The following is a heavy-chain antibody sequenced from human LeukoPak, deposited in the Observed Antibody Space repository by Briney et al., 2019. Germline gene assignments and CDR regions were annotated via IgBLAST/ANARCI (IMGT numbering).Heavy chain of an antibody. Sequence: HTGGSLRLSCVVSGLDFNNHGVHWVRQAPGKGPEWVAYIGRDEGDEKFADSVKGRFSISRDNSKKTVYLEMRSLRDEDTALYFCARPPPSLVVIFLTRGDYWGQGTLVIVSS. V-gene: IGHV3-30*02. J-gene: IGHJ4*02. CDR3: ARPPPSLVVIFLTRGDY. D-gene: IGHD2-15*01. CDR1: GLDFNNHG. CDR2: IGRDEGDE.